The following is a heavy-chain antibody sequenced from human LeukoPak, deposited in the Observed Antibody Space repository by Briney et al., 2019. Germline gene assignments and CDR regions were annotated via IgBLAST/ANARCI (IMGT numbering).Heavy chain of an antibody. Sequence: GGSLRLPCAASGFTFSSYAMSWVRQAPGKGLEGVSAISGSGGSTYYADSVKGRFTISRDNSKNTLYLQMNSLRAEDTAVYYCAKDGSGDSVWYDAFDIWGQGTMVTVSS. J-gene: IGHJ3*02. D-gene: IGHD3-10*01. CDR1: GFTFSSYA. CDR3: AKDGSGDSVWYDAFDI. CDR2: ISGSGGST. V-gene: IGHV3-23*01.